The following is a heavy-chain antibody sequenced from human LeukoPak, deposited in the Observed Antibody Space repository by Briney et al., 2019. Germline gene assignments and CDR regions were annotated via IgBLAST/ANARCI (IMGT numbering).Heavy chain of an antibody. D-gene: IGHD2-21*01. J-gene: IGHJ6*02. CDR3: ARIRLRRRVIDGMDV. V-gene: IGHV3-33*05. Sequence: PGRSLRLSCAASGFTFSSYAMHWVRQAPGEGPEWVAVISNDGNNKYYADSVKGRFTISRDNSKNTLYLQMNSLRAEDTAVYYCARIRLRRRVIDGMDVWGQGTTVTVSS. CDR2: ISNDGNNK. CDR1: GFTFSSYA.